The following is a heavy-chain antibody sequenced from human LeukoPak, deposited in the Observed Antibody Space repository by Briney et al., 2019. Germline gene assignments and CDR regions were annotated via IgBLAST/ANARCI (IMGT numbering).Heavy chain of an antibody. V-gene: IGHV3-23*01. CDR2: ISDGGAST. CDR3: ARVLAAIVPFDY. Sequence: GGSLRLSCAASGFTFRNYAMSWVRQAPGKGLEWVSGISDGGASTYYADSVKGRFTISRDNSKNTLYLQLNSLTAEDTAVYFCARVLAAIVPFDYLGQGTLVTVSS. CDR1: GFTFRNYA. J-gene: IGHJ4*02. D-gene: IGHD5-12*01.